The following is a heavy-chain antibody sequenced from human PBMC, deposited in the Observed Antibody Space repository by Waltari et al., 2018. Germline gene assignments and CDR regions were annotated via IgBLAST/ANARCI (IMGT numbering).Heavy chain of an antibody. V-gene: IGHV4-39*01. CDR2: IYYSGST. Sequence: QLQLQESGPGLVKPSETLSLTCTVSGGSISSSSYYWGWIRQPPGKGLAWIGSIYYSGSTYYNPSLKSRVTRSGDTSKNQFSLKLSSVTAADTAVYYCARRLDYDYYYGMDVWGQGTTVTVSS. J-gene: IGHJ6*02. CDR3: ARRLDYDYYYGMDV. CDR1: GGSISSSSYY.